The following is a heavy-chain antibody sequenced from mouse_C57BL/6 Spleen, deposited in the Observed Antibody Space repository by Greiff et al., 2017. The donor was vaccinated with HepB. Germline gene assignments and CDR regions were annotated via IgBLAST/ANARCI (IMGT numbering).Heavy chain of an antibody. V-gene: IGHV1-26*01. J-gene: IGHJ1*03. Sequence: VQLQQSGPELVKPGASVKISCKASGYTFTDYYMNWVKQSHGKSLEWIGDINPNNGGTSYNQKFKGKATLTVDKSSSTAYMELRSLPSEDSAVYYCARLGAYYSNYPYFDVWGTGTTVTVSS. CDR3: ARLGAYYSNYPYFDV. D-gene: IGHD2-5*01. CDR1: GYTFTDYY. CDR2: INPNNGGT.